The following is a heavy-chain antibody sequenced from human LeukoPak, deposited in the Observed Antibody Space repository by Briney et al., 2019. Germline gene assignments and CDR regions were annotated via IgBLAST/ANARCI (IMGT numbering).Heavy chain of an antibody. D-gene: IGHD1-26*01. CDR2: IFSSGGNA. J-gene: IGHJ1*01. V-gene: IGHV1-46*01. CDR1: GYTFTSYY. Sequence: ASVKVSCKASGYTFTSYYMHWVRQAPGQGLEWMGIIFSSGGNADYAQKFQGRVTMTRDTSTSTVYMELSSLRSEDTAVYYCAKDSGSGSFAEYFQNWGQGTLVSVSS. CDR3: AKDSGSGSFAEYFQN.